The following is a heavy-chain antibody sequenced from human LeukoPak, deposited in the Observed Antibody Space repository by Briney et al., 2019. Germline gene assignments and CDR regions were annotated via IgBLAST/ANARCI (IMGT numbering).Heavy chain of an antibody. Sequence: SETLSLTCTVSGGSISSGGYYWSWIRQPPGKGLEWIGYIYHSGSTYYNPSLKSRVTISVDRSKNQFSLKLSSVTAADTAVYYCARGTSSSWYGEIDYWGQGTLVTVSS. J-gene: IGHJ4*02. CDR3: ARGTSSSWYGEIDY. D-gene: IGHD6-13*01. CDR1: GGSISSGGYY. V-gene: IGHV4-30-2*01. CDR2: IYHSGST.